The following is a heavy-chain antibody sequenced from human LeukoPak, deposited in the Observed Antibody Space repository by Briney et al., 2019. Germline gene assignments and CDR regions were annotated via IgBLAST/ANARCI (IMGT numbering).Heavy chain of an antibody. CDR3: ARDGGYSTNFDY. CDR1: GFTFSTYA. D-gene: IGHD1-26*01. CDR2: ISSSSSYI. J-gene: IGHJ4*02. V-gene: IGHV3-21*01. Sequence: GGSLRLSCEASGFTFSTYAMNWVRQAPGKGLEWVSSISSSSSYIYYADSVKGRFTISRDNAKNSLYLQMNSLRGEDTALYYCARDGGYSTNFDYWGQGTLVTVSS.